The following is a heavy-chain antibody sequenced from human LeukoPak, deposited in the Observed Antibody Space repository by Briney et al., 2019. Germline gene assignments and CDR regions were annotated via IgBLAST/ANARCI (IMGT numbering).Heavy chain of an antibody. Sequence: ASVKVSCKASGYTFTGYYMHWVRQAPGQGLEWMGWINPNSGGTNYAQKFQGRVTMTRDTSISTAYMELSRLRSDDTAVYYCARDLIPAAIYYYYGMDVWGQGTTVTVSS. CDR1: GYTFTGYY. D-gene: IGHD2-2*02. CDR3: ARDLIPAAIYYYYGMDV. V-gene: IGHV1-2*02. J-gene: IGHJ6*02. CDR2: INPNSGGT.